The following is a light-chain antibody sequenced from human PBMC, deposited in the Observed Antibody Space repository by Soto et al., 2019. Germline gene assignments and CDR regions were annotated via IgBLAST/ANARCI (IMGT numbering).Light chain of an antibody. CDR2: NNN. Sequence: QSVLTQSPSASGTPGQRVTISCSGSTSNVGSAYVYWYQQLPGTAPQPLIYNNNQRPSGVPDRFSASKSGTSASLAISGLRSEDEADYYCAAWDDSLSAVVFGGGTKLTVL. CDR1: TSNVGSAY. CDR3: AAWDDSLSAVV. J-gene: IGLJ2*01. V-gene: IGLV1-47*02.